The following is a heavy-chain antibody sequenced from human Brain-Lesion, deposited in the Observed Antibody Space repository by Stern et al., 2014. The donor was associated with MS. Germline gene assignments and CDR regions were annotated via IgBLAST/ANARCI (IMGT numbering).Heavy chain of an antibody. J-gene: IGHJ4*02. Sequence: EVQLVESGAEVKKPGESLKISCKGSGYRFTSNWISWVRQMPGKVLERRGIICPGDSDTRYGPSFQGQVPISADKSISTAYLQWSSLQASDTAMYYCARRGDSSSSGFDYWGQGTLVIVSS. CDR2: ICPGDSDT. V-gene: IGHV5-51*01. CDR1: GYRFTSNW. D-gene: IGHD6-6*01. CDR3: ARRGDSSSSGFDY.